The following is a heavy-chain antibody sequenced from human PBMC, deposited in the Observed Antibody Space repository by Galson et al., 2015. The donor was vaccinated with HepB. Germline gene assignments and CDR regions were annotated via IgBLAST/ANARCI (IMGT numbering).Heavy chain of an antibody. CDR1: GFTFSTYW. CDR3: GRGGLRAVAGTEGDY. CDR2: INSDGITT. D-gene: IGHD6-19*01. Sequence: SLRLSCAASGFTFSTYWMHWVRQGPGKGLVWVSRINSDGITTSYADSVKGRFTVSRDNSKNTLYLQMNSLRVEDTAVYYCGRGGLRAVAGTEGDYWGQGTLVTVSS. J-gene: IGHJ4*02. V-gene: IGHV3-74*01.